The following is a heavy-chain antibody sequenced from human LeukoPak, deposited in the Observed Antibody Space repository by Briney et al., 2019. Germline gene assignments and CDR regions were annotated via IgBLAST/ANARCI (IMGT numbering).Heavy chain of an antibody. V-gene: IGHV1-18*01. Sequence: GSSVKVSCKASGYTFTSYGISWVRQAPGQGLERMGWISAYNGNTNYAQKLQGRVTMTTDTSTSTAYMELRSLRSDDTAVYYCARVPEWELLRPLDYWGQGTLVTVSS. CDR3: ARVPEWELLRPLDY. J-gene: IGHJ4*02. CDR2: ISAYNGNT. CDR1: GYTFTSYG. D-gene: IGHD1-26*01.